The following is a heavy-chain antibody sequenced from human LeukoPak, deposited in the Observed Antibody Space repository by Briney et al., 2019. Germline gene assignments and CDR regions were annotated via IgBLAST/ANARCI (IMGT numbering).Heavy chain of an antibody. Sequence: PGGSLRLSCAASGFTFSDYYMSWIRQAPGKGLEWVSYISSSGSTIYYADSVKGRFTISRDNAKNSLYLQMNSLRAEDTAVYYCARDKEVGATYYYGMDVWGQGTTVTVSS. CDR1: GFTFSDYY. V-gene: IGHV3-11*04. CDR3: ARDKEVGATYYYGMDV. D-gene: IGHD1-26*01. J-gene: IGHJ6*02. CDR2: ISSSGSTI.